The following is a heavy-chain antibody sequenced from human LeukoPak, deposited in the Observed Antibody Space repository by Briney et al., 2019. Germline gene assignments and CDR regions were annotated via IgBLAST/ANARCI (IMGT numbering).Heavy chain of an antibody. CDR2: IYHSGST. Sequence: SETLSLTCTVSGYSISSGYYWGWIRQPPGKGLEWIGSIYHSGSTYYNPSLKSRVTISVDTSKNQFSLKLSSVTAADTAVYYCARDSSQSSFDYWGQGTLVTVSS. V-gene: IGHV4-38-2*02. J-gene: IGHJ4*02. CDR1: GYSISSGYY. CDR3: ARDSSQSSFDY.